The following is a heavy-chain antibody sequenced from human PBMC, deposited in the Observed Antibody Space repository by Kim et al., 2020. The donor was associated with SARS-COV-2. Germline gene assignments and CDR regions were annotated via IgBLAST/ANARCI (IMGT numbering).Heavy chain of an antibody. CDR3: ARGRELWLNPYYYYGMDV. V-gene: IGHV1-2*02. J-gene: IGHJ6*02. D-gene: IGHD5-18*01. CDR1: GYTFTGYY. Sequence: ASVKVSCKASGYTFTGYYMHWVRQAPGQGLEWMGWINPNSGGTNYAQKFQGRVTMTRDTSISTAYMELSRLRSDDTAVYYCARGRELWLNPYYYYGMDVWGQGTTVTVSS. CDR2: INPNSGGT.